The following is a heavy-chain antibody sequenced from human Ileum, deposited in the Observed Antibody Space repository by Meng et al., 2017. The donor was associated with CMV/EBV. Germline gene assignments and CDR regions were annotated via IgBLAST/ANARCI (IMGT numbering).Heavy chain of an antibody. J-gene: IGHJ4*02. V-gene: IGHV2-5*02. D-gene: IGHD3-10*01. CDR1: FYLTSGRVA. Sequence: FYLTSGRVAAGWIRQPPQMTLKWLAFIYWDDDKRYSPTLKSKLNITQDTSKNRVVLTKTDMDHADTAKYYCTNGFAVDYKRRVFDYWGQGTLVTVSS. CDR2: IYWDDDK. CDR3: TNGFAVDYKRRVFDY.